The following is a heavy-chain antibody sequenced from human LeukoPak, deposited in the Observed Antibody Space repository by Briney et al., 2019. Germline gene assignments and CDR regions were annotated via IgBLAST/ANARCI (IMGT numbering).Heavy chain of an antibody. CDR3: ARGRGVITFGGVIVYGWFDP. Sequence: SETLSLTCAVSGGSISSSNWWGRVRQPPGKGLEGIGEIYHRGSTNYNPSLKRVVTIPVDKSKNQFSLKLSSVTAADTAVYYCARGRGVITFGGVIVYGWFDPWGQGTLVTVSS. J-gene: IGHJ5*02. CDR1: GGSISSSNW. V-gene: IGHV4-4*02. CDR2: IYHRGST. D-gene: IGHD3-16*02.